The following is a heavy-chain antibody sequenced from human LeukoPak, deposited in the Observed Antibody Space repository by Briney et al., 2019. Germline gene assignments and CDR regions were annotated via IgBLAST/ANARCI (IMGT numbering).Heavy chain of an antibody. Sequence: GGSLRLSCAASGFIFSSYSMNWVRQAPGKGLEWVSSISSSSRYIYNADSVKGRYTISRDNAKNSLYLQMNRLRAEDTAVYYCARFYYDSSGYYGNAFDIWGQGTMVTVSS. CDR2: ISSSSRYI. CDR3: ARFYYDSSGYYGNAFDI. V-gene: IGHV3-21*01. CDR1: GFIFSSYS. D-gene: IGHD3-22*01. J-gene: IGHJ3*02.